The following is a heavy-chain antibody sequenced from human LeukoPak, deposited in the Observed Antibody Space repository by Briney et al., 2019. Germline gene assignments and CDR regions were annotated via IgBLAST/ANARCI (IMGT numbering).Heavy chain of an antibody. J-gene: IGHJ4*02. V-gene: IGHV4-34*01. CDR3: ARGGDSRRIFRYYFDY. CDR2: INHSGST. Sequence: PSETLSLTCAVYGGSFSGYYWSWIRQPPGKGLEWIGEINHSGSTNYNPSLKSRVTISVDTSKNQFSLKLSSVTAADTAVYYCARGGDSRRIFRYYFDYWGQGTLVTVSS. D-gene: IGHD3-22*01. CDR1: GGSFSGYY.